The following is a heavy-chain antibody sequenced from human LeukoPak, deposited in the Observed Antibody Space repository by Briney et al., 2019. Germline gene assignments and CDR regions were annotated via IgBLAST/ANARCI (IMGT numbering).Heavy chain of an antibody. Sequence: PSETLSLTCAVSGDSINNNNYYWTWIRQPAGKGLEWIGRIHTSGSTNYNPSLKSRVTISTDTSKNQFSLKVSSVTAADTAVYYCARTARGWELLPDGAFDIWGQGTMVTVSS. CDR2: IHTSGST. J-gene: IGHJ3*02. V-gene: IGHV4-61*02. CDR1: GDSINNNNYY. CDR3: ARTARGWELLPDGAFDI. D-gene: IGHD1-26*01.